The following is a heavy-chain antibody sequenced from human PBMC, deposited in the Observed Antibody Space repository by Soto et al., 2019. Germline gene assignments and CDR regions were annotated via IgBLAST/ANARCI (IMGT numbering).Heavy chain of an antibody. Sequence: SETLSLTCTVSGGSISSYYWSWIRQPPGKGLEWIGYIYYSGSTNYNPPLKSRVTISVDTSKNQFSLKLSSVTAADTAVYYCARHPGGFDPWGQGTLVTVSS. CDR3: ARHPGGFDP. J-gene: IGHJ5*02. V-gene: IGHV4-59*08. D-gene: IGHD4-17*01. CDR1: GGSISSYY. CDR2: IYYSGST.